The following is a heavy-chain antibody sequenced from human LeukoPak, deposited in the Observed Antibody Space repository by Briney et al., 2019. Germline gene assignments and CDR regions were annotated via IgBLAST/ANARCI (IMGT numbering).Heavy chain of an antibody. V-gene: IGHV4-59*01. CDR3: ARVPRGGWTYYFDY. Sequence: SETLSLTCTVSGGSISSYYWSWIRQPPGKGLEWIGYIYYSGSTNYNPSLKSRVTISADTSKNQFSLKLSSVTAADTAVYYCARVPRGGWTYYFDYWGQGTLVTVSS. CDR1: GGSISSYY. CDR2: IYYSGST. J-gene: IGHJ4*02. D-gene: IGHD3/OR15-3a*01.